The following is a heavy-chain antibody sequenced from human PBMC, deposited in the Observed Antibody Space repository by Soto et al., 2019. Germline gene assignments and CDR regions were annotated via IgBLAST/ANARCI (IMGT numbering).Heavy chain of an antibody. CDR2: MNPNSGNT. J-gene: IGHJ4*02. CDR1: GYTFTSYD. V-gene: IGHV1-8*01. D-gene: IGHD4-17*01. Sequence: ASVKVSCKASGYTFTSYDINWVRQATGQGLEWMGWMNPNSGNTGYAQKFQGRVTMTRNTSISTAYMELSSLRSEDTAVYYCARESYDYGDYANDYWGQGTLVTVSS. CDR3: ARESYDYGDYANDY.